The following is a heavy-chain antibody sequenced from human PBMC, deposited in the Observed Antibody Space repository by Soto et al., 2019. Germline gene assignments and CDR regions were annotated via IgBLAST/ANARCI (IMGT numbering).Heavy chain of an antibody. CDR1: GGSISSYY. J-gene: IGHJ4*02. CDR3: ARSPYYSNFDY. V-gene: IGHV4-59*01. CDR2: IYYSGST. Sequence: SETLSLTCTVSGGSISSYYWSWIRQPPGKGLEWIGYIYYSGSTNYNPSLKSRVTISVDTSKNQFSLKLSSVTAADTAVYYCARSPYYSNFDYWGQGTLVTVS. D-gene: IGHD4-4*01.